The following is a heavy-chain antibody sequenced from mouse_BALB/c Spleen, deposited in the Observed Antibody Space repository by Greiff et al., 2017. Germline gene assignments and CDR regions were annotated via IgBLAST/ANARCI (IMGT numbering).Heavy chain of an antibody. CDR2: ISSGSSTI. CDR3: AREGDIYYDLFDY. Sequence: EVQRVESGGGLVQPGGSRKLSCAASGFTFSSFGMHWVRQAPEKGLEWVAYISSGSSTIYYADTVKGRFTISRDNPKNTLFLQMTSLRSEDTAMYYCAREGDIYYDLFDYWGQGTTLTVSS. J-gene: IGHJ2*01. D-gene: IGHD2-4*01. CDR1: GFTFSSFG. V-gene: IGHV5-17*02.